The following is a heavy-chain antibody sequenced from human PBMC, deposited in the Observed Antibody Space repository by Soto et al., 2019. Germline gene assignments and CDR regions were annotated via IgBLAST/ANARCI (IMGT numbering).Heavy chain of an antibody. CDR1: GFTFSSYW. V-gene: IGHV3-7*05. CDR2: IKQDGSEK. Sequence: SLRLSCAASGFTFSSYWMSWVRQAPGKGLEWVANIKQDGSEKYYVDSVKGRFTISRDNAKNSLYLQMNSLRAEDTAVYYCARDVEYSSSLDYYYYYGMDVWGQGTTVTVSS. CDR3: ARDVEYSSSLDYYYYYGMDV. D-gene: IGHD6-6*01. J-gene: IGHJ6*02.